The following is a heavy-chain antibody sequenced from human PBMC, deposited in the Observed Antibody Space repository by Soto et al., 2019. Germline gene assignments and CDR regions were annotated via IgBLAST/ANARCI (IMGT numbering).Heavy chain of an antibody. Sequence: SETLSLTCAVYGGSFSGYYWSWIRQPPGKGLEWIGEINHSGSTNYNPSLKSRVTISVDTSKNQFSLKLSSVTAADTAVYYCARWARWQLLFPNYYYYYGMDVWGQGTTVTVSS. CDR2: INHSGST. J-gene: IGHJ6*02. CDR1: GGSFSGYY. D-gene: IGHD2-15*01. CDR3: ARWARWQLLFPNYYYYYGMDV. V-gene: IGHV4-34*01.